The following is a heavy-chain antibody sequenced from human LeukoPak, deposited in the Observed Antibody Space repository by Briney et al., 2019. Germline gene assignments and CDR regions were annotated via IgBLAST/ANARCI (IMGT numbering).Heavy chain of an antibody. CDR2: IIPIFGTA. D-gene: IGHD3-22*01. CDR1: GGTFSSYA. J-gene: IGHJ6*03. Sequence: GASVKVSCKASGGTFSSYAISWVRQAPGQGLEWMGGIIPIFGTANYAQKFQGRVTITADESTSTAYMEPSSLRSEDTAVYYCAIYDSSGHVYYYYMDVWGKGTTVTVSS. V-gene: IGHV1-69*13. CDR3: AIYDSSGHVYYYYMDV.